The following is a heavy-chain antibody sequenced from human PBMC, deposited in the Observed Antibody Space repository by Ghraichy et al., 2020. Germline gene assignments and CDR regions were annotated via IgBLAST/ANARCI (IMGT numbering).Heavy chain of an antibody. J-gene: IGHJ5*02. D-gene: IGHD5-18*01. V-gene: IGHV4-34*01. Sequence: SETLSLTCAVYGGSFSGYYWSWIRQPPGKGLEWIGEINHSGSTNYNPSLKSRVTISVDTSKNQFSLKLSSVTAADTAVYYCARSQLWFRGWFDPWGQGTLVTVSS. CDR2: INHSGST. CDR1: GGSFSGYY. CDR3: ARSQLWFRGWFDP.